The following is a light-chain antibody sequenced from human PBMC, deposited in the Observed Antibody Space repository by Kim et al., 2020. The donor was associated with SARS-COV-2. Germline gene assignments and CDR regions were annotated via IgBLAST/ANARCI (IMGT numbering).Light chain of an antibody. Sequence: NLSASVGDRVSITCRARQSISGCVDWYQQNPGKALKLLIYHASTLERGDPSRCSGSGSVTEFTLTINNLQPDDFATYYCQHLGTFGLGTKVDIK. CDR3: QHLGT. J-gene: IGKJ1*01. V-gene: IGKV1-5*01. CDR1: QSISGC. CDR2: HAS.